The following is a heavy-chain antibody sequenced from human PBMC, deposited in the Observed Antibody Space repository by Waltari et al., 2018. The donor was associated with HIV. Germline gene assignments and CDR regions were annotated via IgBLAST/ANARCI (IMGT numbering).Heavy chain of an antibody. CDR2: IKSKTDGGTT. CDR1: GFTFSNAW. J-gene: IGHJ4*02. V-gene: IGHV3-15*01. CDR3: TTDWSYGDSYYFDY. Sequence: EVQLVESGGGLVKPGGSLRLSCAASGFTFSNAWMSWVRQAPGKGLEWVGRIKSKTDGGTTDYAAPVKGRFTISRDDSKNTLYLQMNSLKTEDTAVYYCTTDWSYGDSYYFDYWGQGTLVTVSS. D-gene: IGHD4-17*01.